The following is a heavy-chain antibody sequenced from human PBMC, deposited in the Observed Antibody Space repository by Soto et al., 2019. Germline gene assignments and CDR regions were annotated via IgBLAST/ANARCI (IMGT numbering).Heavy chain of an antibody. J-gene: IGHJ6*02. CDR1: GYSFTSYW. CDR2: IYPGDSDT. CDR3: ARMNGSGSYYNPSYYYYYGMDV. V-gene: IGHV5-51*01. D-gene: IGHD3-10*01. Sequence: GESLKISCKGSGYSFTSYWIGWVRQMPGKGLEWMGIIYPGDSDTRYSPSLQGQVTISADKSISTAYPQWSSLKASDTAMYYCARMNGSGSYYNPSYYYYYGMDVWGQGTTVTVSS.